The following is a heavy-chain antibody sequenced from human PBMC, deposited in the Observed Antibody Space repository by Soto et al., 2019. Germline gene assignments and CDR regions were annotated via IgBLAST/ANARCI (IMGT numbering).Heavy chain of an antibody. CDR2: IGSRGETYAT. V-gene: IGHV3-73*02. J-gene: IGHJ4*02. CDR1: GFTVGPSA. Sequence: EVHLVESGGGLVQPGGSLKLSCAAAGFTVGPSALQRVRQASGKGLEWLGRIGSRGETYATAYAASVKGRFTISRDDSKNTAYLQMNSLESEDTAVYYCSRDDSDWFFNWGRGTLVAVSS. D-gene: IGHD3-9*01. CDR3: SRDDSDWFFN.